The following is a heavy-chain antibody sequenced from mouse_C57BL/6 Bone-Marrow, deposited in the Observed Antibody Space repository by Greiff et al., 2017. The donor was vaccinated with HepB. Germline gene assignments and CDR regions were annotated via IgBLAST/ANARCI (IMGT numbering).Heavy chain of an antibody. CDR2: IYPGDGDT. V-gene: IGHV1-82*01. CDR3: ALITTVVAFDY. J-gene: IGHJ2*01. Sequence: QVQLKESGPELVKPGASVKISCKASGYAFSSSWMNWVKQRPGKGLEWIGRIYPGDGDTNYNGKFKGKATLTADKSSSTAYMQLSSLTSEDSAVYFCALITTVVAFDYGGQGTTLTVSS. D-gene: IGHD1-1*01. CDR1: GYAFSSSW.